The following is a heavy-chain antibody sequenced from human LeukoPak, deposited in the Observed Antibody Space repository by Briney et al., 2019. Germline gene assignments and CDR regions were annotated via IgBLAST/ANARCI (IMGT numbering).Heavy chain of an antibody. J-gene: IGHJ6*03. Sequence: SVKVSCKASGGTFSSYAISWVRQAPGQGLEWMGGIIPIFGTANYAQKFQGRVTITADKSTSTAYMELSSLRSEDTAVYYCARTLRVETFYYMDVWGKGTTVTVSS. CDR3: ARTLRVETFYYMDV. CDR2: IIPIFGTA. CDR1: GGTFSSYA. D-gene: IGHD2/OR15-2a*01. V-gene: IGHV1-69*06.